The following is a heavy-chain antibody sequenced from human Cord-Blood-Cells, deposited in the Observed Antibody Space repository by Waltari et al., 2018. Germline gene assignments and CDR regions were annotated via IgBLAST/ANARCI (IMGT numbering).Heavy chain of an antibody. CDR1: GGSISSYY. J-gene: IGHJ4*02. CDR3: ARGRYYYDSSGLFDY. V-gene: IGHV4-59*01. D-gene: IGHD3-22*01. CDR2: IYYSGST. Sequence: QVQLQESGPGLVKTSETLSLTCTVPGGSISSYYWSWIRPPPGKGPEWIGYIYYSGSTNYNPPLKSRVTISVDTSKNQFSLKLSSVTAADTAVYYCARGRYYYDSSGLFDYWGQGTLVTVSS.